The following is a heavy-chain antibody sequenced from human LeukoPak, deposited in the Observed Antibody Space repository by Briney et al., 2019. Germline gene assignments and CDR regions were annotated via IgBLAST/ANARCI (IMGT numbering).Heavy chain of an antibody. Sequence: KASETLSLTCTVSGGSISSSSYYWGWIRQPPGKGLEWIGSIYYSGSTYYNPSLKSRVTISVDTSKNQFSLKLSSVTAADTAVYYCARAIAAAGTHYYYGMDVWGQGTTVTVSS. V-gene: IGHV4-39*07. J-gene: IGHJ6*02. D-gene: IGHD6-13*01. CDR3: ARAIAAAGTHYYYGMDV. CDR1: GGSISSSSYY. CDR2: IYYSGST.